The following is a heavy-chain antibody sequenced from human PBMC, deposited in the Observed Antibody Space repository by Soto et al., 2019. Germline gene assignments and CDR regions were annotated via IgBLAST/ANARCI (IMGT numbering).Heavy chain of an antibody. CDR3: ARVRVVTMIVAVITGSFDY. V-gene: IGHV1-18*01. J-gene: IGHJ4*02. Sequence: ASVKVSFTASGYTFTSYGISWVRQAPGQGLEWMGWISAYNGNTNYAQKLQGRVTMTTDTSTSTAYMELRSLRSDDTAVYYCARVRVVTMIVAVITGSFDYWGQGTLVTVSS. CDR2: ISAYNGNT. D-gene: IGHD3-22*01. CDR1: GYTFTSYG.